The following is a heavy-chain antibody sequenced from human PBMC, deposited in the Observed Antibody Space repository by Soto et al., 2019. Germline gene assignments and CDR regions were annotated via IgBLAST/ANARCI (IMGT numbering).Heavy chain of an antibody. Sequence: ASVKVSCKASGYTFTGYYMHWVRQAPGQGLEWMGWINPNSGGTNYAQKFQGRVTMTRDTSISTAYMELSRLRSDDTAVYYCARAMRGEDIVVVVAATFASNAFEIWGQGTMVTVSS. CDR1: GYTFTGYY. CDR3: ARAMRGEDIVVVVAATFASNAFEI. V-gene: IGHV1-2*02. CDR2: INPNSGGT. D-gene: IGHD2-15*01. J-gene: IGHJ3*02.